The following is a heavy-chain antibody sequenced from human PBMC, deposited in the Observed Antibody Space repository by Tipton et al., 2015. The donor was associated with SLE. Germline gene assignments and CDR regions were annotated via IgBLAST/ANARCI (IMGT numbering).Heavy chain of an antibody. V-gene: IGHV3-9*01. Sequence: SLRLSCAASGFTFSSYSMNWVRQAPGKGLEWVSGISWNSGSIGYADSVKGRFTISRDNSKNTLYLQMNSLRAEDTAVYYCARDGSGYDYFDYWGQGTLVTVSS. CDR1: GFTFSSYS. J-gene: IGHJ4*02. D-gene: IGHD5-12*01. CDR3: ARDGSGYDYFDY. CDR2: ISWNSGSI.